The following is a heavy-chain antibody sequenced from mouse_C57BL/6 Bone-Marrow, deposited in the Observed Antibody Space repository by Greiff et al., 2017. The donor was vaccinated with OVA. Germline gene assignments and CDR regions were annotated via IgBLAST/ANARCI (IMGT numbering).Heavy chain of an antibody. CDR3: ARRAYYGSSFWYVDV. J-gene: IGHJ1*03. V-gene: IGHV5-12*01. CDR2: ISNGGGST. CDR1: GFTFSDYY. D-gene: IGHD1-1*01. Sequence: EVQRVESGGGLVQPGGSLKLSCAASGFTFSDYYMYWVRQTPEKRLEWVAYISNGGGSTYYPDTVKGRFTISRDNAKNTLYLQMSRLKSEDTAMYYCARRAYYGSSFWYVDVWGTGTTVTVSS.